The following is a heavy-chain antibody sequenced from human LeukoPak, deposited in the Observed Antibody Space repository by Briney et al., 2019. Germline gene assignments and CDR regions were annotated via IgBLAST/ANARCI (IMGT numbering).Heavy chain of an antibody. D-gene: IGHD2-15*01. J-gene: IGHJ4*02. CDR2: IYHSGST. CDR1: GFTFDDYG. Sequence: PGGSLRLSCAASGFTFDDYGMSWVRQPPGKGLEWIGEIYHSGSTNYNPSLKSRVTISVDKSKNQFSLKLSSVTAADTAVYYCARHAKTRYCSGGSCSSRPDYWGQGTLVTVSS. V-gene: IGHV4-4*02. CDR3: ARHAKTRYCSGGSCSSRPDY.